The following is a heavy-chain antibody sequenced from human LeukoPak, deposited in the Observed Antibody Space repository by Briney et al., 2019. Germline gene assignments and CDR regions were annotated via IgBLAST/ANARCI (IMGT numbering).Heavy chain of an antibody. V-gene: IGHV3-30*18. Sequence: GGSLRLSCAASGFTFSSYGMHWVRQAPGEGLEWVAVISYDGSNEYYADSVKGRFTISRDNSKNTLYLQMNSLRAEDTAVYYCAKVRYYYDSSGELDYWGRGTLVTVSS. J-gene: IGHJ4*02. CDR1: GFTFSSYG. D-gene: IGHD3-22*01. CDR2: ISYDGSNE. CDR3: AKVRYYYDSSGELDY.